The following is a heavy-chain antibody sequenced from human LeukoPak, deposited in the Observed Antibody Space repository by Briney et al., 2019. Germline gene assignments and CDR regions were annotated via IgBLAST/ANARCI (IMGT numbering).Heavy chain of an antibody. CDR1: GFTFNNYAM. CDR3: ARRDYYDSTGYYNY. V-gene: IGHV4-4*02. Sequence: GSLRLSCAGSGFTFNNYAMSWVRQPPGKGLEWIGEIHRSGSTNYNPSHKSRVTISVDKSKNQFSLKLSSVTAADTAVYYCARRDYYDSTGYYNYWGQGTLVTVSS. CDR2: IHRSGST. J-gene: IGHJ4*02. D-gene: IGHD3-22*01.